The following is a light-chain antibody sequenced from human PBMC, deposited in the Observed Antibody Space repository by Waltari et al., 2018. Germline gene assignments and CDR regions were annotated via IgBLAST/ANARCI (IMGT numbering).Light chain of an antibody. CDR2: GQN. CDR1: SLRHDY. CDR3: NSRDSTGKLYV. J-gene: IGLJ1*01. Sequence: SSELTQDPAVSVALGQTVRVTCQGDSLRHDYASWYQQKPGQAPIVVIFGQNNRPAGIPARFSGSSSGNTASLIITGAQAEDEADYYCNSRDSTGKLYVFGAGTKVTVL. V-gene: IGLV3-19*01.